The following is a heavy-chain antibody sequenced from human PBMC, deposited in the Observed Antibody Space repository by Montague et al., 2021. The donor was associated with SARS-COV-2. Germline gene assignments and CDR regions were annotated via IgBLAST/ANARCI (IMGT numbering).Heavy chain of an antibody. CDR3: ARIST. CDR1: GLTVSSTY. Sequence: LRLSCAASGLTVSSTYVGWVRQAPGKGLEWVAVITSSSTTYYAESVKGRFTISRHNSNNTVSLQMSSLRLEDAAVYYCARISTWGQGTLVTVSS. J-gene: IGHJ4*02. V-gene: IGHV3-53*04. CDR2: ITSSSTT.